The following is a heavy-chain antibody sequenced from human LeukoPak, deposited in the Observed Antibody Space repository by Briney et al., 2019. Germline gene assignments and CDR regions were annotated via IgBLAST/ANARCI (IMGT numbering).Heavy chain of an antibody. D-gene: IGHD3-3*01. Sequence: GGSLRLSCAASGFTFSSYWMSWVRQAPGKGLEWVANIKQDGSEKYYVDSVKGRFTISRDNAKNSLYLQMNSLRAEDTAVYYCARDRPVTLYYDFWSGYYDGGIDYWGQGTLVTVSS. CDR3: ARDRPVTLYYDFWSGYYDGGIDY. CDR2: IKQDGSEK. J-gene: IGHJ4*02. V-gene: IGHV3-7*01. CDR1: GFTFSSYW.